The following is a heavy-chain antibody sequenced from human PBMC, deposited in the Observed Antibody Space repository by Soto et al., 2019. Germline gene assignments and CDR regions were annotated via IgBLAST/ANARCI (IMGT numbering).Heavy chain of an antibody. Sequence: ASVKVSCKASGYTFTSYYMHWVRQAPGQGLEWMGIINPSGGSTSYAQKFQGRVTMTRDTSTSTVYMELSSLRSEDTAVYYCARVSAYYDSSDPFDPWGQGTLVTVSS. J-gene: IGHJ5*02. D-gene: IGHD3-22*01. CDR1: GYTFTSYY. CDR3: ARVSAYYDSSDPFDP. CDR2: INPSGGST. V-gene: IGHV1-46*01.